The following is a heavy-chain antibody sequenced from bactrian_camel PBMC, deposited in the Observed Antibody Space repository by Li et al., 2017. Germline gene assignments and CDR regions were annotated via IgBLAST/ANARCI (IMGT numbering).Heavy chain of an antibody. CDR1: GCTYRQPC. J-gene: IGHJ4*01. D-gene: IGHD1*01. V-gene: IGHV3S57*01. CDR3: VKPNPDARGGFDH. CDR2: ISSDGTT. Sequence: HVQLVESGGGSVQAGGSLRLSCVASGCTYRQPCMGWFRQAPGKEREGVAAISSDGTTSYADSVKGRFTISRDNAQNTLYLLMNSLKPEDTAVYYCVKPNPDARGGFDHWGQGTQVTVS.